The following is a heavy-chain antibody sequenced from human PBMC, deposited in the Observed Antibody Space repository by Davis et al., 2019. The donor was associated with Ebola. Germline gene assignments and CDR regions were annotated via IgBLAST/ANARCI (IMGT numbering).Heavy chain of an antibody. V-gene: IGHV3-11*01. CDR3: VRLDFGVNTLGFYAMDV. D-gene: IGHD3-3*01. Sequence: PSETLSLTCTVSGGSISSGDYYWSWIRQPPGKGLEWLSYSSGSGSDPSYADSVRGRFTISRDNGKNSLYLQMNNLKVEDSAVYYCVRLDFGVNTLGFYAMDVWGQGTTVTVSS. J-gene: IGHJ6*02. CDR1: GGSISSGDYY. CDR2: SSGSGSDP.